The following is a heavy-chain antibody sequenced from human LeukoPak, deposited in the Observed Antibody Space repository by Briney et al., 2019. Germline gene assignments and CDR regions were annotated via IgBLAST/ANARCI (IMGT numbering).Heavy chain of an antibody. V-gene: IGHV1-2*02. CDR2: INPNSGGT. CDR3: VRDHAFDI. CDR1: GYTFSGYY. Sequence: ASVKVSCKASGYTFSGYYMHWVRQAPGQGLEWMGWINPNSGGTKYAQKLEGRVTMTRDTSISTAYMELRRLKSDDTAVYYCVRDHAFDIWGQGTMVTVSS. J-gene: IGHJ3*02.